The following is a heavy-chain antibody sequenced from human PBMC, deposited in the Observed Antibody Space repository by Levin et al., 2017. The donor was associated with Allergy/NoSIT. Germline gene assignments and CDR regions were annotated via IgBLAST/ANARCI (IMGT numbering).Heavy chain of an antibody. Sequence: SLKISCAASGFTFDDYAMHWVRQAPGKGLEWVSGISWNSGSIGYADSVKGRFTISRDNAKNSLYLQMNSLRTEDTALYYCARDNIWLPDAFDFWGQGTMVIVSS. J-gene: IGHJ3*01. CDR2: ISWNSGSI. CDR3: ARDNIWLPDAFDF. D-gene: IGHD5-12*01. V-gene: IGHV3-9*01. CDR1: GFTFDDYA.